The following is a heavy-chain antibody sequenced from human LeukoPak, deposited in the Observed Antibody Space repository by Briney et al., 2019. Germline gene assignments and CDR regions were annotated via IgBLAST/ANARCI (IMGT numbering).Heavy chain of an antibody. J-gene: IGHJ6*02. V-gene: IGHV3-74*01. CDR2: ISTDGSTT. CDR3: ASYLTSIPSGMDV. Sequence: GGSLRLSCAASGFTFSRYWMHWLRQAPGKALVWVSRISTDGSTTTYADSVKGRFTISRDNGKNTLYLQMNSLIAEDTAVYYCASYLTSIPSGMDVWGQGTTVTVSS. CDR1: GFTFSRYW. D-gene: IGHD2/OR15-2a*01.